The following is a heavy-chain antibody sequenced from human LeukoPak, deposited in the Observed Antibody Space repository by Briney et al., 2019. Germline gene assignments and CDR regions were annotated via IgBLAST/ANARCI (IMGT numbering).Heavy chain of an antibody. CDR1: AFTFSGYS. CDR2: ISPSATTI. D-gene: IGHD1-26*01. J-gene: IGHJ6*02. Sequence: GGSLRLSCAASAFTFSGYSMNWVRQAPGKGLEWVSYISPSATTIYYADSVKGRFTISRDNAKNSLYLQMNSLRAEDTAVYYCAREGGNYGKDVWGRGTTVIVSS. CDR3: AREGGNYGKDV. V-gene: IGHV3-48*01.